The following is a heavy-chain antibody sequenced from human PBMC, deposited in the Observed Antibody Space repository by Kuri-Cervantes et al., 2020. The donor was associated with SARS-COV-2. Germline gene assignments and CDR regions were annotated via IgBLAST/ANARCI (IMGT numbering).Heavy chain of an antibody. J-gene: IGHJ4*02. D-gene: IGHD1-14*01. CDR1: GYSISSGYY. Sequence: GSLRLSCAVSGYSISSGYYWGWIRQPPGKGLEWIGSIYHSGSTYYNPSLKSRVTISVDTSKNQFSLKLSSVTAADTAVYYCARDPGKRPMGAVWGQGTLVTVSS. CDR2: IYHSGST. CDR3: ARDPGKRPMGAV. V-gene: IGHV4-38-2*02.